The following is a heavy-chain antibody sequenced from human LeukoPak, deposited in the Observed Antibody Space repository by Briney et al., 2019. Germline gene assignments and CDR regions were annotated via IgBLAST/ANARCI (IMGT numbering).Heavy chain of an antibody. D-gene: IGHD2-2*02. CDR1: GFTFSSYS. Sequence: PWGAPRLSFAASGFTFSSYSMKRVRPAPGEGLEGVSSISSSCSYIYYADSVKGRFTISRDNAKNSLYLQMNSLRAEDTAVYYCARGPSDIVVVPAAIFYYYMDVWGKGTTVTVSS. CDR2: ISSSCSYI. CDR3: ARGPSDIVVVPAAIFYYYMDV. J-gene: IGHJ6*03. V-gene: IGHV3-21*01.